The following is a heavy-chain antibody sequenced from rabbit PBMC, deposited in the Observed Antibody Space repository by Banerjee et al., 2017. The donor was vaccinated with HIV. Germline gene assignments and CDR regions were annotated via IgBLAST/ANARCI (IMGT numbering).Heavy chain of an antibody. D-gene: IGHD1-1*01. CDR3: ARSVSGSGAWDL. J-gene: IGHJ6*01. Sequence: QEQLEESGGGLVTPGGTLTLTCTASGFTISSSYYMGWVRQAPGKGLEWIGDTHTDSGITYYASWAKGRFTISKTSSTTVTLQMTSLTAADTATYFCARSVSGSGAWDLWGPGTLVTVS. CDR1: GFTISSSYY. V-gene: IGHV1S45*01. CDR2: THTDSGIT.